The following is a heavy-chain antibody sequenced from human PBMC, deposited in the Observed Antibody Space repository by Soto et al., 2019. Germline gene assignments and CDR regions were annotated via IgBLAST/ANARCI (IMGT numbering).Heavy chain of an antibody. D-gene: IGHD6-13*01. J-gene: IGHJ4*02. Sequence: ASVKVSCKASGYTFTSYYMHWVRQAPGQGLEWMGIINPSGGSTSYAQKFQGRVTMTRDTSTSTVYMELSNLRSEDTAVYYCARGGKRAARTPTLNYYFDYWGQGTLVTVSS. CDR2: INPSGGST. CDR1: GYTFTSYY. CDR3: ARGGKRAARTPTLNYYFDY. V-gene: IGHV1-46*01.